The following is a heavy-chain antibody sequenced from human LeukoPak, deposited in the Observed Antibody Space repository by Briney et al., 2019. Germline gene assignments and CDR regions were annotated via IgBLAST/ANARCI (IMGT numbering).Heavy chain of an antibody. CDR1: GGSFSGYY. CDR2: INHSGST. D-gene: IGHD3-22*01. J-gene: IGHJ4*02. V-gene: IGHV4-34*01. Sequence: PSETLSLTCAVYGGSFSGYYWSWIRQPPGKGLEWIGEINHSGSTNYNPSLKSRVTISVDTSKNQFSLKLSSVTAADTAVYYCARDPYCYDSSGYYYDYWGQGTLVTVSS. CDR3: ARDPYCYDSSGYYYDY.